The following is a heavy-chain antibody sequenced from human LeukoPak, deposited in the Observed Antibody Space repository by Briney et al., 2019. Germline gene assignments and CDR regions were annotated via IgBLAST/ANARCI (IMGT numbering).Heavy chain of an antibody. Sequence: GGSLRLSCAASGFIFSNYEMNWVRQTPGKGLEWVSYISDHGKSRNYVDSVKGRFAISRDNSKNTLYLQMNSLRAEDTAAYYCARAGYGDPHFDFWGQGTLVTVSS. CDR1: GFIFSNYE. CDR3: ARAGYGDPHFDF. J-gene: IGHJ4*02. D-gene: IGHD4-17*01. CDR2: ISDHGKSR. V-gene: IGHV3-48*03.